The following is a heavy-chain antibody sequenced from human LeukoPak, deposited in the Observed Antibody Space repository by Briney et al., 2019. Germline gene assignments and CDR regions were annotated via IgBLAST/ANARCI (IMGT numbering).Heavy chain of an antibody. CDR3: ASQYYQDTNGYFPPFDQ. J-gene: IGHJ4*02. Sequence: SHTLSLTCAISEDTISSTSAAWNWIRQSPSRGLEWLGRTYYRSKWYYDYAVSVRSRININPDTSKNQVSLQLSSVTPEDTAVYYCASQYYQDTNGYFPPFDQWGPGTLVTVSS. D-gene: IGHD3-22*01. V-gene: IGHV6-1*01. CDR1: EDTISSTSAA. CDR2: TYYRSKWYY.